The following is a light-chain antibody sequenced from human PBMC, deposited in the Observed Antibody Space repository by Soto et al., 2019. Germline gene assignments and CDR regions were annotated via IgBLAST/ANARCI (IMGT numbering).Light chain of an antibody. V-gene: IGLV1-44*01. Sequence: QLVLTQPPSASGTPGQRVTISCSGSDSSIGRNSVNWYQHLPGTAPKLLIYTNNQPPSGVPDRFSGSKSGTSASLAISGLQSEDEADYYCAAWDDSLNGPVFGGGTKLTVL. J-gene: IGLJ3*02. CDR2: TNN. CDR1: DSSIGRNS. CDR3: AAWDDSLNGPV.